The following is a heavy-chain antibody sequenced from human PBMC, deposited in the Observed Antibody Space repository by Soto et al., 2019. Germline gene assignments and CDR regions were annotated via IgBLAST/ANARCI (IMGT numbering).Heavy chain of an antibody. CDR1: GFTFSIYT. D-gene: IGHD3-16*02. CDR3: ARSPVMITFGGVIAYFDY. CDR2: ISSSSSYI. J-gene: IGHJ4*02. Sequence: GGSLRLSFAASGFTFSIYTMNLVRQAPGKGLEWVSSISSSSSYIYYADSVKGRFTISRDNAKNSLYLQMNSLRAEDTAVYYCARSPVMITFGGVIAYFDYWGLGTLVTVSS. V-gene: IGHV3-21*01.